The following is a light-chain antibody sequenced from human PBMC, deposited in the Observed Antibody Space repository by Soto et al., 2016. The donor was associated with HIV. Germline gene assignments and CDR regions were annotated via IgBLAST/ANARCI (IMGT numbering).Light chain of an antibody. Sequence: SSELTQDPAVSVALGQTVRITCQGDSLRSYFTSWYQQKPGQAPVLVIYGQNNRPSGIPDRFSGSISGITASLTITGAQAEDEADYYCNSRDSSGNHVVFGGGTKADRP. V-gene: IGLV3-19*01. J-gene: IGLJ2*01. CDR3: NSRDSSGNHVV. CDR2: GQN. CDR1: SLRSYF.